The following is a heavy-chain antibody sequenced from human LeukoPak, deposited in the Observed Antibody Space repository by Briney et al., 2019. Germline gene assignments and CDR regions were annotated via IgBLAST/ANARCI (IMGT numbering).Heavy chain of an antibody. CDR3: ATGGRWELPRPYAFEI. J-gene: IGHJ3*02. V-gene: IGHV1-18*01. CDR1: GYTFTNYD. CDR2: ISAYNGHT. Sequence: ASVKVSCKASGYTFTNYDINWVRQAPGQGLEWMGWISAYNGHTNYAQKLQGRVTVSTDTSTSTAYMELRSLRSDDTAVYYCATGGRWELPRPYAFEIWGQGTMVTVSS. D-gene: IGHD1-26*01.